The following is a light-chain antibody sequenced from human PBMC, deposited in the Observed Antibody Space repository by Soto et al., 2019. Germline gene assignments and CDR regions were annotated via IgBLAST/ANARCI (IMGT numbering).Light chain of an antibody. CDR3: QRHDNYPLT. CDR1: QSIKSH. Sequence: DIQLTQSPSFLSASVGDRVTISCRASQSIKSHFAWYQQKTGKAPKLLIYAASTLRSGVPSKFSGGGSGTAFTLTIISLQPEDFANYYCQRHDNYPLTFGGGTKVEIK. J-gene: IGKJ4*01. V-gene: IGKV1-9*01. CDR2: AAS.